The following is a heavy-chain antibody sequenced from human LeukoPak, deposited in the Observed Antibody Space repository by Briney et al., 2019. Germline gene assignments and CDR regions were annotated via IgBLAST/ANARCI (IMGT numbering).Heavy chain of an antibody. V-gene: IGHV2-5*01. CDR3: AHRHNRDCSRTSCLGRWFDP. CDR1: GFSLSTSGVG. J-gene: IGHJ5*02. CDR2: IYWNDDK. Sequence: ESGPTLVNPTQTLTLTCTFSGFSLSTSGVGVGWIRQPPGKGLEWLALIYWNDDKRYSPSLKSRLTISKDTSKNQVVLTMTNMDPVDTATYYCAHRHNRDCSRTSCLGRWFDPWGQGTLVTV. D-gene: IGHD2-2*01.